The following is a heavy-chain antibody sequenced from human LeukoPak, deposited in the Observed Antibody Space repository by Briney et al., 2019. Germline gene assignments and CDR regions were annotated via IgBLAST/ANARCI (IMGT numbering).Heavy chain of an antibody. J-gene: IGHJ6*03. CDR3: ARVVVVPDAFYYYYMDV. CDR2: IKDSGST. Sequence: SETLSLTCTVSGGSIRSYYWTWIRQPPGKGLEWIGYIKDSGSTNYNPSLQSRVTISVDTSENQFSLKLTSVTAADTALYYCARVVVVPDAFYYYYMDVWGKGTTVTVSS. D-gene: IGHD2-2*01. CDR1: GGSIRSYY. V-gene: IGHV4-59*01.